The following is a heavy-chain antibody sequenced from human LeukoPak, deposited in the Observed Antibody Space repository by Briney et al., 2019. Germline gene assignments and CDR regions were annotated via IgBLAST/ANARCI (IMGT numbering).Heavy chain of an antibody. CDR1: GGSISSYY. V-gene: IGHV4-4*07. D-gene: IGHD3-10*01. Sequence: SETLSLTCTVSGGSISSYYWSWIRQPAGKGLEWIGRIYTSGSTNYNPFLKSRVTMSVDTSKNQFSLKLSSVTAADTAVYYCARDLGYYGSGSYSLTFGSWGQGTLVTVSS. CDR2: IYTSGST. J-gene: IGHJ5*02. CDR3: ARDLGYYGSGSYSLTFGS.